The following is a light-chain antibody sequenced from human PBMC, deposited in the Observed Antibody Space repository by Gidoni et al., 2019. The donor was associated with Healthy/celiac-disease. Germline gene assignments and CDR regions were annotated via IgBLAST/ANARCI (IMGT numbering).Light chain of an antibody. CDR1: QSVLYSSNNKNY. V-gene: IGKV4-1*01. J-gene: IGKJ1*01. CDR2: WAS. Sequence: DIVMTQSPDSLAASLGERATINCKSSQSVLYSSNNKNYLAWYQQKPGQPPKLLIYWASTRESGVPDRFSGSGSGTDFTLTISSLQAEDEAVYYCQQYYSTPRTFGQGTKVEVK. CDR3: QQYYSTPRT.